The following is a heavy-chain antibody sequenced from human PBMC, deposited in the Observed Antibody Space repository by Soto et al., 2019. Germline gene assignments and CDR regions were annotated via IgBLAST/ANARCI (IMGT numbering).Heavy chain of an antibody. Sequence: GASVKVSCKASGYTFTSYAMHWVRQAPGQRLEWMGWINAGNGNTKYSQKFQGRVTITRDTSASTAYMELSSLRSEDTAVYYCARAINYYDSSGYDPGDYWGQGTLVTVSS. D-gene: IGHD3-22*01. J-gene: IGHJ4*02. CDR1: GYTFTSYA. V-gene: IGHV1-3*01. CDR2: INAGNGNT. CDR3: ARAINYYDSSGYDPGDY.